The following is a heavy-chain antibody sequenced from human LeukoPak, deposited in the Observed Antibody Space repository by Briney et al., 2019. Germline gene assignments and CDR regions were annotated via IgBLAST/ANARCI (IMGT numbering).Heavy chain of an antibody. D-gene: IGHD5-12*01. V-gene: IGHV4-30-4*01. Sequence: SQTLSLTCTVSGGSITSGDYWWSWVRQPPGKGLEWIGYIYPSGTTHYKTSLKSRLTISLDRSKNQFSLTLKSVTAADTAVYYCARHSGYERDWGQGALVTVSS. J-gene: IGHJ4*02. CDR2: IYPSGTT. CDR3: ARHSGYERD. CDR1: GGSITSGDYW.